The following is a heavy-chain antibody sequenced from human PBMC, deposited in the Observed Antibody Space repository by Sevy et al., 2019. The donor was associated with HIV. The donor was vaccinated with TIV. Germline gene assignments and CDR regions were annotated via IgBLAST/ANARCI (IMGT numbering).Heavy chain of an antibody. Sequence: ETLSLTCTVSGGSISSYYWSWIRQPPGKGLEWIGYIYYSGSTNYNPSLKSRVTISVDTSKNQFSLKLSSVTAADTAVYYCARSDYTWYGLDYWGQGTLVTVSS. D-gene: IGHD4-17*01. J-gene: IGHJ4*02. V-gene: IGHV4-59*01. CDR3: ARSDYTWYGLDY. CDR1: GGSISSYY. CDR2: IYYSGST.